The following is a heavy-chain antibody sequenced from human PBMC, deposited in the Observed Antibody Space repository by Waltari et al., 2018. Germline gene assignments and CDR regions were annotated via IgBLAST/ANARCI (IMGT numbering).Heavy chain of an antibody. CDR3: ASKPFGVVIDADAFDI. J-gene: IGHJ3*02. CDR2: IIPIFGTA. D-gene: IGHD3-3*01. Sequence: QVQLVQSGAEVKKPGSSVKVSCKASGGTFSSYAISWVRQAPGQGLEWMGGIIPIFGTANYAQKFQGRVTITTDESTSTAYMELSSLRSEDTAVYYCASKPFGVVIDADAFDIWGQGTMVTVSS. V-gene: IGHV1-69*05. CDR1: GGTFSSYA.